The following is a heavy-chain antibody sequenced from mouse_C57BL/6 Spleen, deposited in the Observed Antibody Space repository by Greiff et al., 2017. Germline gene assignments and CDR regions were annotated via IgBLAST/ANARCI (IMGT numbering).Heavy chain of an antibody. Sequence: QVQLKQPGAELVMPGASVKLSCKASGYTFTSYWMHWVKQRPGQGLEWIGEIDPSDSYTNYTQKFKGKSTLTVDKSSSTAYMQLSSLTSEDSAVYYCARPYYSNYEGDYWGQGTTLTVSS. CDR3: ARPYYSNYEGDY. J-gene: IGHJ2*01. V-gene: IGHV1-69*01. CDR2: IDPSDSYT. CDR1: GYTFTSYW. D-gene: IGHD2-5*01.